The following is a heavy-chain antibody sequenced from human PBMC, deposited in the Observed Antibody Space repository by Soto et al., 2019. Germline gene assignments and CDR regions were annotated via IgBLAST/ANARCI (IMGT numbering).Heavy chain of an antibody. D-gene: IGHD3-3*01. CDR1: GFNFNSYR. V-gene: IGHV3-21*01. CDR3: ARDPYYDFWSRYYYYGMDV. J-gene: IGHJ6*02. Sequence: PGGSLRHPCAPSGFNFNSYRINWVPPAPGKGLEWVSSISSSSSYIYYADSVKGRFTISRDNAKNSLYLQMNSLRAEDTAVYYCARDPYYDFWSRYYYYGMDVWGQGTTVTVSS. CDR2: ISSSSSYI.